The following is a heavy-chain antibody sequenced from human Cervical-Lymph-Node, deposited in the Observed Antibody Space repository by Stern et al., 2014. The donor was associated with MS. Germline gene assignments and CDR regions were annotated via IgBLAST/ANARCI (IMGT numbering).Heavy chain of an antibody. CDR3: ARDWGDIVVVPAAHFDY. V-gene: IGHV1-18*04. CDR2: ISAYNGNT. Sequence: VQLVQSGAEVKKPGASVKVSCQASGYTFTSYGISWVRQAPGQGLEWMGWISAYNGNTNYAQKLQGRVTMTTDTSTSTAYMELRSLRSDDTAVYYRARDWGDIVVVPAAHFDYWGQGTLVTVSS. J-gene: IGHJ4*02. D-gene: IGHD2-2*01. CDR1: GYTFTSYG.